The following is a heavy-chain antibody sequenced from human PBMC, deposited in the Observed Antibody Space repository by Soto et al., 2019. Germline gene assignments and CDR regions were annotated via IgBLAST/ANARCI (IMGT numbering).Heavy chain of an antibody. Sequence: QVQLVESGGGVVQPGRSLRLSCAASGFTFSSYAMHWVRQAPGKGLEWVAVISYDGSNKYYADSVKGRFTISRDNSKNRLYRQRNRLRAEDTAVYYCARDEYSRSWYGGSVGRGGDVWGQGTTVTVSS. CDR1: GFTFSSYA. D-gene: IGHD6-13*01. V-gene: IGHV3-30-3*01. CDR3: ARDEYSRSWYGGSVGRGGDV. CDR2: ISYDGSNK. J-gene: IGHJ6*02.